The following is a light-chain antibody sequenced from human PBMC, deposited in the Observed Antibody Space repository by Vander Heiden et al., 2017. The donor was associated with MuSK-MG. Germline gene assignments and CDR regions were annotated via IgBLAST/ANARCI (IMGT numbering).Light chain of an antibody. CDR3: QQHSNWPPIT. V-gene: IGKV3-11*01. CDR2: DAS. Sequence: EIVLTQSPATLSLSPGERATLSCRASQSVSRYLAWYQQKPGQAPRLLIYDASNRATGIPARFSGSGYGTDFTLTISSREPEDFAVYYCQQHSNWPPITFGQGTQLEIK. J-gene: IGKJ5*01. CDR1: QSVSRY.